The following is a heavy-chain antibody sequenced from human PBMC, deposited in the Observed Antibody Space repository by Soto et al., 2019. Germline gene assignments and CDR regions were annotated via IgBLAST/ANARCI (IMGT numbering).Heavy chain of an antibody. J-gene: IGHJ6*02. V-gene: IGHV4-39*01. CDR2: IYYGGST. Sequence: ETLSLTCTVSSAPVSSSTYTWGWIRQPPGKGLEWIGSIYYGGSTYYNPSLNSRVTVSVDTSKNQFSLKMTSVTAADTAVYYCACIFSGGYGYGFYYYGMDVWGQGTTVTVSS. D-gene: IGHD5-18*01. CDR3: ACIFSGGYGYGFYYYGMDV. CDR1: SAPVSSSTYT.